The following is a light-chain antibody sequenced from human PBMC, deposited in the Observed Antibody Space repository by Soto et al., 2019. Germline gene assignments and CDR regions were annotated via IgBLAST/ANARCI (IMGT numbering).Light chain of an antibody. CDR1: QSVDSRF. J-gene: IGKJ1*01. CDR3: QQYDSSVT. Sequence: EIVLTQSPGSLSLSPGERATLSCRASQSVDSRFFAWYQQRPGQAPRLLIYGASRRATGIPDRFTGSGSGTDFTLTISGLEEEDFAFYYCQQYDSSVTFGLGTKVEIK. V-gene: IGKV3-20*01. CDR2: GAS.